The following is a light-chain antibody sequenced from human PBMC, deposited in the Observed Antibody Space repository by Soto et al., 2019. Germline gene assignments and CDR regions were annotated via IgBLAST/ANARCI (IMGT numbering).Light chain of an antibody. CDR1: QTINNW. CDR3: QHYNSYPWT. V-gene: IGKV1-5*01. J-gene: IGKJ1*01. CDR2: HAS. Sequence: DIQMTQSPSTLSASIGDRVTITCRASQTINNWLAWYQQKPGKAPNLLIYHASNLETGVPSRFSGSAFGTAFTLTISRLQPDDFATYYCQHYNSYPWTFGQGTKVEIK.